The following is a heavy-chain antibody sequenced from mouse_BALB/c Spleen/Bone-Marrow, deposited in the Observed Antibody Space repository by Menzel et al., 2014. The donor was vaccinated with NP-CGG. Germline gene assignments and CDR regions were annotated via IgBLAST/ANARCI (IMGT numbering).Heavy chain of an antibody. D-gene: IGHD1-2*01. CDR3: ARRGGTTAPFAY. CDR1: GFSLTNYG. Sequence: VQLQESGPGLVQPSQSLSITCTVSGFSLTNYGVHWVRQSPGKGLEWLGVIWSGGSTDYNAAFISRLIISKDNSKSQVFFKMNSLQANDTAIYYCARRGGTTAPFAYWGQGTLVTVSA. CDR2: IWSGGST. J-gene: IGHJ3*01. V-gene: IGHV2-2*02.